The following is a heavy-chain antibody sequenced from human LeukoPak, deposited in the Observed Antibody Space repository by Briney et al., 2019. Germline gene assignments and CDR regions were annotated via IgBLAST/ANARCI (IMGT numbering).Heavy chain of an antibody. D-gene: IGHD6-19*01. CDR1: GGSIGSNY. CDR2: ISYTGST. V-gene: IGHV4-59*01. CDR3: ARDQDMAVAGFKY. Sequence: PSETLSLTCTVSGGSIGSNYWSWIRQSPGKGLEWIGYISYTGSTNYNPSLKSRVSMSIDTSKNQFSLKLSSVTAADTAVYFCARDQDMAVAGFKYWGQGTLVIVSS. J-gene: IGHJ4*02.